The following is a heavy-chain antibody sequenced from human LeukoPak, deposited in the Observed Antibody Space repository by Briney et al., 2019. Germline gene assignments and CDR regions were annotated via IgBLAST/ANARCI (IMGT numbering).Heavy chain of an antibody. V-gene: IGHV3-33*01. CDR1: GSTFSHYG. D-gene: IGHD4-11*01. J-gene: IGHJ4*02. CDR2: IWSDGTNQ. CDR3: ARDAQRGFDYSNSLEY. Sequence: GGSLILSCAAAGSTFSHYGMHWVRQAPGKGLEWVAVIWSDGTNQYYGDSVKGRFTISRDDSANTLYLQMNSLRPEDTGVYYCARDAQRGFDYSNSLEYWGQGTPVTVST.